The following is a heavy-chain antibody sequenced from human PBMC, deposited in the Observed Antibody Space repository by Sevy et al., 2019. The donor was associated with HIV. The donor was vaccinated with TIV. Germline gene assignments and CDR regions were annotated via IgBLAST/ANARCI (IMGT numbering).Heavy chain of an antibody. J-gene: IGHJ6*02. CDR3: AKDTRDCYYYGMDV. V-gene: IGHV3-9*01. CDR1: GFTFDDYA. Sequence: GGCLRLSCAASGFTFDDYAMHWVRQAPGKGLEWVSGISWNSGSIGYADSVKGRFTISRDNAKNSLYLQMNSLRAEDTAFYYCAKDTRDCYYYGMDVWGQGTTVTVSS. CDR2: ISWNSGSI.